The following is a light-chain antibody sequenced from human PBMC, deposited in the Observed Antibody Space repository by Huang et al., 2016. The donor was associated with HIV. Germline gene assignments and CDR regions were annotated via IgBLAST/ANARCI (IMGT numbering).Light chain of an antibody. CDR2: GAS. CDR3: QQYNDWPPMYT. J-gene: IGKJ2*01. Sequence: EIVMTQSPATVSVSPGARATLSCRASQSVNSNLAWYHQKPGQAPRLLIYGASTSASGIPARFSGSGSGTEFTLTISSLQSEDFAVYYCQQYNDWPPMYTFGQGTKLEIK. CDR1: QSVNSN. V-gene: IGKV3-15*01.